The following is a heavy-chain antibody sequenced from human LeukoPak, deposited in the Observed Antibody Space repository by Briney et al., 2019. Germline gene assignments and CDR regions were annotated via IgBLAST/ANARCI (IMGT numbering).Heavy chain of an antibody. J-gene: IGHJ6*02. CDR3: ARLVGAPPSYYYGMDV. CDR2: IYYSGST. CDR1: GGSISSSSYY. V-gene: IGHV4-39*01. Sequence: KPSGTLSLTCTVSGGSISSSSYYWGWIRQPPGKGLEWIGSIYYSGSTYYNPSLKSRVTISVDTSKNQFSLKLSSVTAADTAVYYCARLVGAPPSYYYGMDVWGQGTTVTVSS. D-gene: IGHD1-26*01.